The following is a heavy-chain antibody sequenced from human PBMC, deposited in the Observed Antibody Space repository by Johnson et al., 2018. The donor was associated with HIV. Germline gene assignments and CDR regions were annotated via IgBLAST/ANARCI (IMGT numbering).Heavy chain of an antibody. V-gene: IGHV3-13*01. J-gene: IGHJ3*02. Sequence: MQLVESGGGLVQPGGSLRLSCAASGFTFSSYDMHWVRQATGKGLEWVSAIGTACDTYYPGSVKGRFTISRENAKNSLYLQMNSLKTEDTAVYYCAQDGTLRAVDIWGQGTMVTVSS. CDR1: GFTFSSYD. CDR2: IGTACDT. CDR3: AQDGTLRAVDI.